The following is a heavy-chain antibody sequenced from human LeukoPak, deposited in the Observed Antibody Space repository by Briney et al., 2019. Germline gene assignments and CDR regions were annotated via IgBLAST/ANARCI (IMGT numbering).Heavy chain of an antibody. CDR3: ARARYCSGGSCYSGRWFDP. Sequence: GASVKVSCKASGYTFTSYGISWVRQAPGQGLEWMGWISAYNGNTNYAQKLQGGVTMTTDTSTSTAYMELRSLRSDDTAVYYCARARYCSGGSCYSGRWFDPWGQGTLVTVSS. J-gene: IGHJ5*02. CDR1: GYTFTSYG. V-gene: IGHV1-18*01. D-gene: IGHD2-15*01. CDR2: ISAYNGNT.